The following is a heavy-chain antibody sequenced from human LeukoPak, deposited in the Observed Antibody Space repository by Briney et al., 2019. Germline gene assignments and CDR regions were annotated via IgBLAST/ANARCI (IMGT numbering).Heavy chain of an antibody. Sequence: PSQTLSLTCTVSGGSISSTNWWSWVRQPPGKGLEWIGEIYRSGTTNYKPSLKSRVTISLDKSRNHFSLKLTSVTAADSAVYYCARRSPYSTGWSSYFDYWGQGALVTVSS. V-gene: IGHV4-4*02. CDR1: GGSISSTNW. D-gene: IGHD6-19*01. CDR2: IYRSGTT. CDR3: ARRSPYSTGWSSYFDY. J-gene: IGHJ4*02.